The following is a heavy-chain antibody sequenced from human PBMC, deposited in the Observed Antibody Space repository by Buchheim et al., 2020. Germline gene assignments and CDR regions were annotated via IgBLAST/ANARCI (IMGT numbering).Heavy chain of an antibody. J-gene: IGHJ4*02. CDR1: GGSFSGYY. V-gene: IGHV4-34*01. CDR3: ASGHASGN. D-gene: IGHD3-10*01. Sequence: QVQLQQWGAGLLKPSETLSLTCAVYGGSFSGYYWSWIRQPPGKGLEWIGEINHGGTTNYNPSLKSRVTMSLDTSKNQFSLKLSFVTAADTAVCYCASGHASGNWGQGTL. CDR2: INHGGTT.